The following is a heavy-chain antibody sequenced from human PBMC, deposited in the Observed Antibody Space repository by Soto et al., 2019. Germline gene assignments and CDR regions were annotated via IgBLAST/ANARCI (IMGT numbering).Heavy chain of an antibody. J-gene: IGHJ4*02. CDR3: ARSGRPHDQPNFDY. CDR1: VFTFSDYY. CDR2: ISSSGSTI. D-gene: IGHD1-1*01. V-gene: IGHV3-11*01. Sequence: PWGSLRLACASSVFTFSDYYMSWIRQAPGKGLEWVSYISSSGSTIYYADSVKGRFTISRDNAKNSLYLQMNSLRAEDTAVYYCARSGRPHDQPNFDYWGQGTMVTVSS.